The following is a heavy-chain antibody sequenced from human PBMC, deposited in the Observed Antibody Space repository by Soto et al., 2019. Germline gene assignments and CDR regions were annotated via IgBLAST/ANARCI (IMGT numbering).Heavy chain of an antibody. V-gene: IGHV1-18*01. CDR2: ISTKNGDT. CDR3: ARDPPETPSDY. Sequence: QVQLVQSGADVKKPGASVRVSCNASGYTFTDYGISWVRQAPGQGLEWMGWISTKNGDTNLAQRFRGRVTLTTDTSTTTAYMDLRSLTPDDTAVYYCARDPPETPSDYWGQGTLVTVSS. J-gene: IGHJ4*02. CDR1: GYTFTDYG.